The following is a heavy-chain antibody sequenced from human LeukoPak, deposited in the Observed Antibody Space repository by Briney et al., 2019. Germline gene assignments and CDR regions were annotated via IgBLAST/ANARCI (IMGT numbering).Heavy chain of an antibody. CDR3: ARDSGTPSMVRGVLTS. D-gene: IGHD3-10*01. V-gene: IGHV3-74*01. CDR2: INSDGSST. CDR1: GFTFSGYW. Sequence: GGSLRLSCAASGFTFSGYWMHWVRQAPGKGLVWVSRINSDGSSTSYADSVKGRFTISRDNAKNTLYLQMNSLRAEDTAVYYCARDSGTPSMVRGVLTSWGQGTLVTVSS. J-gene: IGHJ5*02.